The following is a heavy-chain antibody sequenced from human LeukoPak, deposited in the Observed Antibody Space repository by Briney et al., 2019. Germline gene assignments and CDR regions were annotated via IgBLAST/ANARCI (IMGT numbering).Heavy chain of an antibody. Sequence: APVKVSCKASGCTFTSYGINWVRQAPGQGFEWMGWISAYNGHTNYAQKLQGRVTMTTDTSTSTAYMELRSLRSDDTAVYYCALYGSGWNFDYWGQGSLVTVSS. J-gene: IGHJ4*02. CDR3: ALYGSGWNFDY. CDR1: GCTFTSYG. V-gene: IGHV1-18*01. D-gene: IGHD6-19*01. CDR2: ISAYNGHT.